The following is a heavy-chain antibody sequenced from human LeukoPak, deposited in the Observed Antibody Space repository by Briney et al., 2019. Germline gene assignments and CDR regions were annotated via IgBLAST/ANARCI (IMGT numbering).Heavy chain of an antibody. CDR3: ARDPATIMVVTDMNGFDI. V-gene: IGHV3-48*03. Sequence: GGSLRLSCAASGFTFSSYEMNWVRQAPGKGLEWVSYISSSGSTIYYTDSVKGRFTISRDNSKNTLYLQMNSLRVEDTAVYYCARDPATIMVVTDMNGFDIWGQGTLVTVSS. CDR2: ISSSGSTI. CDR1: GFTFSSYE. J-gene: IGHJ3*02. D-gene: IGHD2-21*02.